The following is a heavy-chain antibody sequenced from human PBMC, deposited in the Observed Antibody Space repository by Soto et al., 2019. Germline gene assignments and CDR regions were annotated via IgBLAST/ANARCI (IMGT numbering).Heavy chain of an antibody. CDR3: ARGGYCGGGSCLGMDV. CDR1: GFTCSGYG. V-gene: IGHV3-33*01. D-gene: IGHD2-15*01. CDR2: IWYDGSNK. Sequence: GGSLRLSCAAAGFTCSGYGMHWARQAPGKGLEWVAVIWYDGSNKYYADSVKGRFTISRDNSKNTLYLQMNSLRAEDTAVYYCARGGYCGGGSCLGMDVWGQGTTVTVSS. J-gene: IGHJ6*02.